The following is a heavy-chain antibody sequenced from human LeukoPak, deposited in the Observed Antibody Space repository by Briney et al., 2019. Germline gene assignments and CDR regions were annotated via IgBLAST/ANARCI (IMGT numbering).Heavy chain of an antibody. CDR1: AFPPRAYS. CDR3: ARGNAPLPFDY. J-gene: IGHJ4*02. Sequence: GGALRLSCAASAFPPRAYSMHWGRQAPGKGVEWVSSISIDGRYIYYADSVKGRFTISSDNAKNSLYLQMNSLRAEDTAVYYCARGNAPLPFDYWGQGTLVTVSS. CDR2: ISIDGRYI. D-gene: IGHD2-2*01. V-gene: IGHV3-21*01.